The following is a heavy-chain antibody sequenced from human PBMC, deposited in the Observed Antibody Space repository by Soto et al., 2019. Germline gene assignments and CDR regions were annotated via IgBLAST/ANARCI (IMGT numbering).Heavy chain of an antibody. D-gene: IGHD3-3*01. J-gene: IGHJ6*02. CDR3: AREGGEEWIDSYYYGMDV. CDR1: EFAFSSFV. CDR2: IWNDASHE. Sequence: GSLRVDCVSSEFAFSSFVMHWVRQAPGNGLECVAGIWNDASHEYYADSVQGRFTISRDNSKHLLYLQMNRLRAEDTAVYYCAREGGEEWIDSYYYGMDVWGHGTPVTVSS. V-gene: IGHV3-33*01.